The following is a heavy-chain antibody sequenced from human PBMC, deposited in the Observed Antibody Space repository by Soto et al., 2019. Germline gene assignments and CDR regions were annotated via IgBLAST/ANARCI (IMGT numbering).Heavy chain of an antibody. D-gene: IGHD6-13*01. V-gene: IGHV3-23*01. J-gene: IGHJ4*02. Sequence: GGSLRLSCAASGLSFSDYAMNWVRQAPGKGLEWVSGIGGSGGGIYYADSVKGRFTISRDNSKNTLSLQMNNLRDEDSAVYYCASSFYTSSWTTYFFHYWGQGALVTVSS. CDR2: IGGSGGGI. CDR3: ASSFYTSSWTTYFFHY. CDR1: GLSFSDYA.